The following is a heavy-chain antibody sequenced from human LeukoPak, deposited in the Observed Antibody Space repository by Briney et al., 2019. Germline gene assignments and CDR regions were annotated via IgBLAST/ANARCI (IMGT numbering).Heavy chain of an antibody. J-gene: IGHJ4*02. V-gene: IGHV7-4-1*02. CDR3: ARGRYYYGSGSPRVSLDY. CDR1: GYTFSDYS. Sequence: ASVKVSCKASGYTFSDYSMSWVRQAPGQGLEWMGWINTKTWNPTYAQDFTGHFVFSLDTSVSTTYLQINSLKADDTAMYYCARGRYYYGSGSPRVSLDYWGQGTLVTVSS. D-gene: IGHD3-10*01. CDR2: INTKTWNP.